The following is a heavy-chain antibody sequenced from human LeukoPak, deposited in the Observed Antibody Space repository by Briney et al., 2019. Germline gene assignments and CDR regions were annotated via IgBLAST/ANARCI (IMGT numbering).Heavy chain of an antibody. CDR2: IRYDGSNK. CDR1: GFIFSTYG. Sequence: TGGSLRLSCAASGFIFSTYGMHWVRQAPGKGLEWVAFIRYDGSNKYYADSVKGRFTISRDNSKNALYLQMNSLRAEDTAVYYCAKDGPRYSYGPTSIDYWGQGTLVTVSS. V-gene: IGHV3-30*02. CDR3: AKDGPRYSYGPTSIDY. D-gene: IGHD5-18*01. J-gene: IGHJ4*02.